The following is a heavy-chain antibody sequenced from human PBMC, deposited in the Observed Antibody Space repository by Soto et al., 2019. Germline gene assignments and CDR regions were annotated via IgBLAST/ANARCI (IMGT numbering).Heavy chain of an antibody. CDR2: IVVGSGNT. D-gene: IGHD4-17*01. CDR1: GFTFSRAT. CDR3: VSPDYGDSWYFDL. V-gene: IGHV1-58*01. Sequence: QMQLVQSGPEVKKPGTSVKVSCKASGFTFSRATLQWVRQARGQRLDWIGWIVVGSGNTNYAQKFQARVTITRDMSTSTAYMELSSLRSEDTAVYYCVSPDYGDSWYFDLWGRGTLVTVSS. J-gene: IGHJ2*01.